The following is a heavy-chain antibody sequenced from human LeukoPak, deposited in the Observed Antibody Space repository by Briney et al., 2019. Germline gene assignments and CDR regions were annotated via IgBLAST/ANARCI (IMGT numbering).Heavy chain of an antibody. CDR2: IIPIFGTA. CDR1: GGTFSSYA. J-gene: IGHJ3*02. CDR3: ARDSRYNWNDGFDI. V-gene: IGHV1-69*05. Sequence: GASVKVSCKASGGTFSSYAISWVRQAPGQGLEWMGGIIPIFGTANYAQKFQGRVTITTDESTSTAYMELRSLRSDDTAVYYCARDSRYNWNDGFDIWGQGTMVTVSS. D-gene: IGHD1-20*01.